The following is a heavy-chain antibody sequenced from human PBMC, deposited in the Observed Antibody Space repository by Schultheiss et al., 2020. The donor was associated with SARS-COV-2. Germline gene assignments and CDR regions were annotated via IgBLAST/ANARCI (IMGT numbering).Heavy chain of an antibody. Sequence: SETLSLTCTVSGGSISSGGYYWSWIRQHPGKGLEWIGYIYYSGSTYYNPSLKSRLTLSVDTSKNQFSLKLSSVTAADTAVYYCARDKRVGGVKIGGEKNWFDPWGQGTLVTVSS. D-gene: IGHD2-8*02. CDR2: IYYSGST. V-gene: IGHV4-31*03. J-gene: IGHJ5*02. CDR3: ARDKRVGGVKIGGEKNWFDP. CDR1: GGSISSGGYY.